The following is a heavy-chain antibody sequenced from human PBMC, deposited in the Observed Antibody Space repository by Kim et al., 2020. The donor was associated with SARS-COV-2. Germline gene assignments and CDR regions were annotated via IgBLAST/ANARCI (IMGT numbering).Heavy chain of an antibody. J-gene: IGHJ4*02. D-gene: IGHD1-26*01. CDR2: IVPILRTA. CDR1: GVPFSSYA. CDR3: ASDSTNLVGTPGYYFEF. V-gene: IGHV1-69*13. Sequence: SVKVSCRASGVPFSSYAINWLRQAPGQRPEWMGGIVPILRTANYAQKFLDRVTITADESTSTVYVELYSLTSGDTAVYYCASDSTNLVGTPGYYFEFWGQGTLVTVSS.